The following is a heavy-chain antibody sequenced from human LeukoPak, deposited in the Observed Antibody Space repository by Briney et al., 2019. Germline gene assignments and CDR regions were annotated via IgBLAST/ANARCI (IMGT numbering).Heavy chain of an antibody. CDR3: AKDRGYSSFYGMDV. D-gene: IGHD5-18*01. CDR2: ISYDGSNK. V-gene: IGHV3-30*18. J-gene: IGHJ6*02. Sequence: PGGSLRLSCAASGFTFSSYGMHWVRQAPGKGLEWVAVISYDGSNKYYADSVKGRFTMSRDMAKKTLYLQMSSLRAEDTAIYYCAKDRGYSSFYGMDVWGQGTTVIVSS. CDR1: GFTFSSYG.